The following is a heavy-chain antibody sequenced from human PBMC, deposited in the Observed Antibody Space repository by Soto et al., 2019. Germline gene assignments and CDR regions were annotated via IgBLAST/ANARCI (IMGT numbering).Heavy chain of an antibody. J-gene: IGHJ6*02. CDR2: IIPIFGTA. CDR1: GGTFSSYA. CDR3: ARDNEGEGSYYYYYYGMDV. Sequence: QVQLVQSGAEVKKPGSSVKVSCKASGGTFSSYAISWVRQAPGQGLEWMGGIIPIFGTANYAQKFQGRVTITADESTSTAYMELSSLRSEDTAVYYYARDNEGEGSYYYYYYGMDVWGQGTTVTVSS. V-gene: IGHV1-69*01.